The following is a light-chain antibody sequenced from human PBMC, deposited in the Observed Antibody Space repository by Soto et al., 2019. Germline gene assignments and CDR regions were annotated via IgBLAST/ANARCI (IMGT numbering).Light chain of an antibody. CDR2: GAS. CDR1: QSVSSSR. CDR3: QQYGSSPGT. V-gene: IGKV3-20*01. J-gene: IGKJ1*01. Sequence: VFTQSPCTLSLSTGERATLSCRASQSVSSSRLAWYRQKPGQAPRLLIYGASSRATGIPDRFSGSGSGTDFTLTISRLEPEDFAVYYCQQYGSSPGTFGQGTKVDIK.